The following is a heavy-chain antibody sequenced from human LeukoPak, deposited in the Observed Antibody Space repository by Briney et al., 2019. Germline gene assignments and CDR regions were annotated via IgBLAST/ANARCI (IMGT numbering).Heavy chain of an antibody. Sequence: ASVKVSCKVSGYTLTELSMHWVRQAPGKGLEWMGGFDPEDGETIYAQKFQGRVTMTTDTSTSTAYMELRSLRSDDTAVYYCARAVYCSGGSCYPLNDYWGQGTLVTVSS. CDR3: ARAVYCSGGSCYPLNDY. CDR2: FDPEDGET. V-gene: IGHV1-24*01. D-gene: IGHD2-15*01. J-gene: IGHJ4*02. CDR1: GYTLTELS.